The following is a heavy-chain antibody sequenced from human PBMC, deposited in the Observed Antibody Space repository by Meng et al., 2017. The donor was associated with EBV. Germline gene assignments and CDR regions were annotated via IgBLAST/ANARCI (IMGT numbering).Heavy chain of an antibody. D-gene: IGHD6-13*01. Sequence: QLTFNQSRPTMMKPTQTLTLTGTFSGFSLSTSGAGVGLIRQPPGKALEWLALIYWDDDKRYSPSLKSRLTITKDTSKNQVVLTMTNMDPVDTATYYCAHRRDEYSSSWYGWFDPWGQGTLVTVSS. CDR3: AHRRDEYSSSWYGWFDP. J-gene: IGHJ5*02. V-gene: IGHV2-5*02. CDR2: IYWDDDK. CDR1: GFSLSTSGAG.